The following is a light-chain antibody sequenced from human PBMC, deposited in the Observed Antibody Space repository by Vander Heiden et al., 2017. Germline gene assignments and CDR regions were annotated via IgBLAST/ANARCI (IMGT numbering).Light chain of an antibody. V-gene: IGKV3-20*01. Sequence: EIVLTQSPGTLSLSPGERATLSCRASQSFSSNYLGWYQQKPGQAPRLLIYGASSRATGIPDRFSGSGSGTDFTLTINRLQPEDFAVYYCLQYGSSPLTFGGGTKVEIK. J-gene: IGKJ4*01. CDR1: QSFSSNY. CDR3: LQYGSSPLT. CDR2: GAS.